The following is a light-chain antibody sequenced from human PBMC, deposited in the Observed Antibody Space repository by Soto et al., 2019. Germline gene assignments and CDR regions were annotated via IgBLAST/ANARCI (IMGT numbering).Light chain of an antibody. CDR2: GAS. V-gene: IGKV3-15*01. CDR1: QSVSSN. J-gene: IGKJ3*01. CDR3: QQYNNWPT. Sequence: EIVMTQSPATLSVSPGERATLSCRASQSVSSNLAWYQQKPGQAPRLLIYGASTRATGIPARFSGSGSGTECTLTISRLQSEDFAVYYCQQYNNWPTFGPGSKVDIK.